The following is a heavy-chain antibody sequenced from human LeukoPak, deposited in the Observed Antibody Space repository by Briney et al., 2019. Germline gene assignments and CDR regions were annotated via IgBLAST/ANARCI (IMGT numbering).Heavy chain of an antibody. CDR2: ISGSGGSI. CDR1: GFTFSRYA. Sequence: PGGSLRLSCAASGFTFSRYAVSWVRQAPGKGLKWVSEISGSGGSIYYADSVKGRFTISRDNSKDTLYLHMNSLRAEDTAVYYCAREVGANDYWGQGTLVTVSS. J-gene: IGHJ4*02. CDR3: AREVGANDY. D-gene: IGHD1-26*01. V-gene: IGHV3-23*01.